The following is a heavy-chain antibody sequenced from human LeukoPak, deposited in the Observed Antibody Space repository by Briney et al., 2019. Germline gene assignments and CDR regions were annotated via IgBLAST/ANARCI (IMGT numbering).Heavy chain of an antibody. CDR2: ISGGGANT. CDR1: GFTFNNYA. J-gene: IGHJ4*02. CDR3: AKDGGGWLSTGWYYFDY. V-gene: IGHV3-23*01. D-gene: IGHD6-19*01. Sequence: PGGSLRLSCEASGFTFNNYAMSWVRQAPGKGLEWVATISGGGANTYYADFVKDRCTISRDNSENTVYLQMKYLRAEDTAIYFCAKDGGGWLSTGWYYFDYWSQGTLVTVSS.